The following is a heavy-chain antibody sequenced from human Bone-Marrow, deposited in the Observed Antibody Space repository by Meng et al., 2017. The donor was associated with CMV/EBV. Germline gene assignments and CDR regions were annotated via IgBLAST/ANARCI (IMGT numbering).Heavy chain of an antibody. V-gene: IGHV3-23*01. CDR3: AKARYSYGYDFDY. CDR2: ISGSGGNT. Sequence: CAAAGFTFSSYAMSWVRQAQGKGLEWVSAISGSGGNTYYADSVEGRFTISRDNSRNMVYLQLNSLRADDTAVYYCAKARYSYGYDFDYWGQGALVTVSS. D-gene: IGHD5-18*01. J-gene: IGHJ4*02. CDR1: GFTFSSYA.